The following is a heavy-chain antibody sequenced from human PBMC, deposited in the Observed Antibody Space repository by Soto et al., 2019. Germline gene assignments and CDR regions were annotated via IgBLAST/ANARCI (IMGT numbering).Heavy chain of an antibody. CDR2: ISYDGSNK. V-gene: IGHV3-30-3*01. D-gene: IGHD5-12*01. J-gene: IGHJ4*02. CDR3: ARDLNSGYDVALPCDY. CDR1: GFTFSSYA. Sequence: GGSLRLSCAASGFTFSSYAMHWVRQAPGKGLEWVAVISYDGSNKYYADSVKGRFTISRDNSKNTLYLQMNSLRAEETAVYYWARDLNSGYDVALPCDYWGQGTLVTVSS.